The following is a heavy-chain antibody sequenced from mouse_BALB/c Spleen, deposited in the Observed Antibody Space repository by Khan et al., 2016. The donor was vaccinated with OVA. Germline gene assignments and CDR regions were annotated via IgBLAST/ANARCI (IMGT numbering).Heavy chain of an antibody. Sequence: VQLQQSGPELVKPGASVKISCKASGYSFTGYFMNWVMQSHGKSLEWIGRINPHIGETFYNQKFKGKATLTVDESSSTVHMELRSLASEDSAVYYCARKNSSDFDYWGQGTTLTVSS. CDR1: GYSFTGYF. V-gene: IGHV1-20*02. D-gene: IGHD1-1*01. CDR2: INPHIGET. CDR3: ARKNSSDFDY. J-gene: IGHJ2*01.